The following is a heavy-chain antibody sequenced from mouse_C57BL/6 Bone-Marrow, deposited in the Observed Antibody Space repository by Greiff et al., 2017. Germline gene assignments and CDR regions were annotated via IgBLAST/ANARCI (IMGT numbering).Heavy chain of an antibody. CDR3: ARDAYHSNQGAMDY. CDR2: IYPRSGNT. CDR1: GYTFTSYG. J-gene: IGHJ4*01. D-gene: IGHD2-5*01. V-gene: IGHV1-81*01. Sequence: VQLQQSGAELARPGASVKLSCKASGYTFTSYGISWVKQRTGQGLEWIGEIYPRSGNTYYNEKFKGKATLTADKSSSTAYMELRSLTSEDSAVYFCARDAYHSNQGAMDYWGQGTSVTVSS.